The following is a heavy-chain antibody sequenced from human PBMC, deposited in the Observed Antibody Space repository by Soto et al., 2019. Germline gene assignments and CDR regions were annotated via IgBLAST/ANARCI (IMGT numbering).Heavy chain of an antibody. Sequence: PGGSLRLSCAASGFTFSSYAMYWVRQAPGKGLEWASYISSSSSYTNYADSVKGRFTISRDNAKNSLYLQMNSLRAEDTAVYYCAKDRRDYCSGGSCDGLFDYWGQGTLVTVSS. J-gene: IGHJ4*02. D-gene: IGHD2-15*01. CDR1: GFTFSSYA. CDR3: AKDRRDYCSGGSCDGLFDY. V-gene: IGHV3-21*05. CDR2: ISSSSSYT.